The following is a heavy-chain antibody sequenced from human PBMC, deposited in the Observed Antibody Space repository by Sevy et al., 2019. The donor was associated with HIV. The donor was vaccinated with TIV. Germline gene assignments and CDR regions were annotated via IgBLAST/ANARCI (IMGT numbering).Heavy chain of an antibody. J-gene: IGHJ4*02. CDR1: GGSISSGNYY. CDR3: TRSDYGDFLFDH. CDR2: IHTSGST. Sequence: SGTLSLTCTVSGGSISSGNYYWSWIRQPAGKEMQWIGRIHTSGSTNYTPSLKSRVTISFSSSKNQFSLKLDSVTAADTATYYCTRSDYGDFLFDHWGQGTQVTVSS. D-gene: IGHD4-17*01. V-gene: IGHV4-61*02.